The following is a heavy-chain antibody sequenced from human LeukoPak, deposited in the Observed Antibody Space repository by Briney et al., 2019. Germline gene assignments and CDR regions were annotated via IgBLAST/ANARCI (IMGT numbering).Heavy chain of an antibody. CDR3: ARHSLAYYYDSSGYHIFDY. D-gene: IGHD3-22*01. CDR1: GGSFSGYY. Sequence: SETLSLTCAVYGGSFSGYYWSWIRQPPGKGLEWIGEINHSGSTNYNPSLKSRVTISVDTSKNRFSLKLSSVTAADTAVYYCARHSLAYYYDSSGYHIFDYWGQGTLVTVSS. CDR2: INHSGST. V-gene: IGHV4-34*01. J-gene: IGHJ4*02.